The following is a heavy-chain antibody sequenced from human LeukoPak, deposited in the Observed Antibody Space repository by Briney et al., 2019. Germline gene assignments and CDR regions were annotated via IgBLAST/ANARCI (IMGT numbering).Heavy chain of an antibody. J-gene: IGHJ4*02. CDR2: INQSGST. CDR3: ARLPSH. CDR1: GGSFSGYY. V-gene: IGHV4-34*01. Sequence: SETLSLTCAVYGGSFSGYYWSWIRQPPEKGLEWIGEINQSGSTNYNPSLKSRVTMSVDTSKTHFSLKLNSVTAADTAVYYCARLPSHWGQGTLVTVSS.